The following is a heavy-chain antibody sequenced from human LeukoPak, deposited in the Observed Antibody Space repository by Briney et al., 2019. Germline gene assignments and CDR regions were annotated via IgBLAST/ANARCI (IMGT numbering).Heavy chain of an antibody. CDR2: IKQDGSEK. CDR3: ARDRGTTVDL. CDR1: GFSFSNYW. D-gene: IGHD4-23*01. V-gene: IGHV3-7*01. J-gene: IGHJ4*02. Sequence: GGSLRLSCAASGFSFSNYWMTWVRQAPGKGLEWVANIKQDGSEKYYVDSVKGRFTISRDNAKNSLYLQMNSLRAEDTAVYYCARDRGTTVDLWGQGTLVTVSS.